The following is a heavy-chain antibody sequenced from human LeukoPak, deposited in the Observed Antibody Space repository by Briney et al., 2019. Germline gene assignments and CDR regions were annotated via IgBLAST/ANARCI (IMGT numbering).Heavy chain of an antibody. CDR3: ARRGDGGRSFDY. CDR2: IYGGGNT. D-gene: IGHD4-23*01. V-gene: IGHV3-53*01. Sequence: GGSLRLSCAASGFTVGSSYMNWVRQAPGKGLEWVSLIYGGGNTYYADSVKGRFTISRDNSKNTLYLQMNSLRAENTAVYYCARRGDGGRSFDYWGQGTLVTVSS. J-gene: IGHJ4*02. CDR1: GFTVGSSY.